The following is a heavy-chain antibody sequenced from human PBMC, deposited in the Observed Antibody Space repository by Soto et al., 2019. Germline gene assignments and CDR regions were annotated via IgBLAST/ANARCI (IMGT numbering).Heavy chain of an antibody. CDR1: GFTVSSNY. CDR3: ARETVSCGGDCYSRDYGMDV. D-gene: IGHD2-21*02. Sequence: GGSLRLSCAASGFTVSSNYMSWVRQAPGKGLEWVSVIYSGGSTYYADSVKGRFTISRDNSKTTLYLQMNTLRAEDTAVYYCARETVSCGGDCYSRDYGMDVWGQGTTVTVSS. J-gene: IGHJ6*02. CDR2: IYSGGST. V-gene: IGHV3-53*01.